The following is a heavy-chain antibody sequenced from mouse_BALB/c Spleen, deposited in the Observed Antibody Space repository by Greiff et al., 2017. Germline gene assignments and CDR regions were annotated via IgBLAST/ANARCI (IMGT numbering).Heavy chain of an antibody. D-gene: IGHD3-1*01. CDR3: ARSGARATAYAMDD. CDR1: GYTFTDYN. J-gene: IGHJ4*01. Sequence: VQLQQSGPELVKPGASVKIPCKASGYTFTDYNMDWVKQSHGKSLEWIGDINPNNGGTIYNQKFKGKATLTVDKSSSTAYMELRSLTSEDTAVYYCARSGARATAYAMDDWGQETSVTVSS. V-gene: IGHV1-18*01. CDR2: INPNNGGT.